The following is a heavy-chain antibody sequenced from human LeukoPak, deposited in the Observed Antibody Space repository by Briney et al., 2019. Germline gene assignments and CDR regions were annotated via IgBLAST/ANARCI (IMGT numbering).Heavy chain of an antibody. Sequence: QAGGSLRLSCAASGFTFSIYAMHWVRQAPGKGLEWVAFIRYDGSNKYYADSVKGRFTISRDNSKNTLYLQMNSLRAEDTAVYYCAKDGPQYCSSTSCYLPEYFQHWGQGTLVTVSS. CDR1: GFTFSIYA. D-gene: IGHD2-2*01. V-gene: IGHV3-30*02. J-gene: IGHJ1*01. CDR2: IRYDGSNK. CDR3: AKDGPQYCSSTSCYLPEYFQH.